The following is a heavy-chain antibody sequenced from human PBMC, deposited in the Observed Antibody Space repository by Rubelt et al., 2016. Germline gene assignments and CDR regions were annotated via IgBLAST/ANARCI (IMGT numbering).Heavy chain of an antibody. V-gene: IGHV1-3*01. D-gene: IGHD6-19*01. CDR1: GYTFTSYA. CDR3: AREGLAVAHDY. CDR2: LNAGNGNT. Sequence: QAQLVQSGAEVKKPGASGKVSGKASGYTFTSYAMHWVRQAPGQRLEWMGWLNAGNGNTTCSQKFQVRVTITRDTSASTAYMELSSLGSEDTAVYYCAREGLAVAHDYWGQGTLVTVSS. J-gene: IGHJ4*02.